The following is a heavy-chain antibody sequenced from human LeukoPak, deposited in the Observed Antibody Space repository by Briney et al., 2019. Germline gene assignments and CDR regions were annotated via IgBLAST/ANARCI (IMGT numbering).Heavy chain of an antibody. CDR2: IYYSGSI. Sequence: SETLSLTCTVSGGSISSYYWGWIRQPPGKGLEWIGSIYYSGSIYYNPSLKSRVTISVDTSKNQFSLKLSSVTAADTAVYYCARHYSAAAGDGIDYWGQGTLVTVSS. CDR3: ARHYSAAAGDGIDY. D-gene: IGHD6-13*01. CDR1: GGSISSYY. J-gene: IGHJ4*02. V-gene: IGHV4-39*07.